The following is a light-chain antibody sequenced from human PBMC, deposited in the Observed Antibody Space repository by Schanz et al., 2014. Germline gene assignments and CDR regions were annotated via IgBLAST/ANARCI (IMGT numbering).Light chain of an antibody. CDR2: GAS. J-gene: IGKJ4*01. CDR3: QQRSNWPRLT. V-gene: IGKV3-15*01. CDR1: QSVGSK. Sequence: VMAQSPATLSVSPGGRATLSCRASQSVGSKLAWYQQKPGQAPRLLIYGASTRATGIPARFSGSGSGTEFTLTISSLQSEDFAVYYCQQRSNWPRLTFGGGTKVEIK.